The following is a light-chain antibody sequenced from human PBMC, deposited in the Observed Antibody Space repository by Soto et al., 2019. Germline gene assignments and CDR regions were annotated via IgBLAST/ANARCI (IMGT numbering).Light chain of an antibody. CDR1: SSNIGSNY. CDR2: RNN. CDR3: AVWDDSLSGYV. J-gene: IGLJ1*01. V-gene: IGLV1-47*01. Sequence: QSALTQPPSASGTPGQRVTISCSGSSSNIGSNYVYWYQQLPGTAPKLLIYRNNQRPSGVPDRFAGSKSGTSASLVISGPRSEDEADYYCAVWDDSLSGYVFGTGTKLTVL.